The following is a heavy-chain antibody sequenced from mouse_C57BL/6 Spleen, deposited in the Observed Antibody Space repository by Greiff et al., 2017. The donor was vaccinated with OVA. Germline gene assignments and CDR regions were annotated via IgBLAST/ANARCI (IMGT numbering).Heavy chain of an antibody. J-gene: IGHJ2*01. Sequence: EVKLVESGGDLVKPGGSLKLSCAASGFTFSSYGMSWVRQTPDKRLEWVATISSGGSYTYYPDSVKGRFTISRDNAKNTLYLQMSSLKSEDTAMYYCARITTVVAKGFDYWGQGTTLTVSS. CDR1: GFTFSSYG. D-gene: IGHD1-1*01. CDR2: ISSGGSYT. V-gene: IGHV5-6*01. CDR3: ARITTVVAKGFDY.